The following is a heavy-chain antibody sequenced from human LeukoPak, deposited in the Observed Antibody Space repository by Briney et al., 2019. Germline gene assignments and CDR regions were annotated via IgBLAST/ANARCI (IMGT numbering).Heavy chain of an antibody. D-gene: IGHD3-22*01. CDR2: LYYSGST. CDR3: ARERAPYYYDSSGYHRVFDY. Sequence: SETLSLTCTVSGGSISSSRYYWGWIRQTPGKGLEWIGSLYYSGSTYYNPSLKSRVTISVDTSKNQFSLKLSSVTAADTAMYYCARERAPYYYDSSGYHRVFDYWGQGTLVTVSS. J-gene: IGHJ4*02. CDR1: GGSISSSRYY. V-gene: IGHV4-39*07.